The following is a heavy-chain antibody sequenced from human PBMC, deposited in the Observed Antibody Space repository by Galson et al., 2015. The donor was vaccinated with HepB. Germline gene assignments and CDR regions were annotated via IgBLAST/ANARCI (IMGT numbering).Heavy chain of an antibody. D-gene: IGHD2-21*02. CDR3: ARNRGGDSWDDAFDI. Sequence: ETLSLTCSVSGGSISRFHWTWIRQPAGKGLEWIGRIFSSGRTTYNPSLNSRVTMSVDTFRNQFPLKMTSMTAADTAVYFCARNRGGDSWDDAFDILGQGTKVTVSS. CDR2: IFSSGRT. CDR1: GGSISRFH. V-gene: IGHV4-4*07. J-gene: IGHJ3*02.